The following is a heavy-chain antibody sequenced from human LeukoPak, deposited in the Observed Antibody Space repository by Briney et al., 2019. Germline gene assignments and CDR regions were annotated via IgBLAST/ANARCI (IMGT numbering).Heavy chain of an antibody. V-gene: IGHV3-21*01. CDR1: GFTFSSYS. CDR3: ARGGGSSSDFDY. J-gene: IGHJ4*02. D-gene: IGHD6-13*01. Sequence: PGGSLRLSCAASGFTFSSYSMNWVRQAPGKGLEWVSSISSSSSYIYYADSVKGRFTISRDNAKNSLYLQMNSLRAEDTAVYYCARGGGSSSDFDYWGQGTLVTVSS. CDR2: ISSSSSYI.